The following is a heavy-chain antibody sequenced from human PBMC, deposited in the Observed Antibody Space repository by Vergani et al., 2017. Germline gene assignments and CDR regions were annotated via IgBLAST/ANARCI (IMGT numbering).Heavy chain of an antibody. Sequence: QVQLVESGGGVVQPGGSLRLSCAASGFTFSSYGMHWVRQAQGKGLEWVAFIRYDGSNKYYADSVKGRFTISRDNSKNTLYLQMNSLRAEDTAVYYCARAPYYYGSGSYWATLGYWGQGTLVTVSS. CDR1: GFTFSSYG. CDR2: IRYDGSNK. J-gene: IGHJ4*02. D-gene: IGHD3-10*01. V-gene: IGHV3-30*02. CDR3: ARAPYYYGSGSYWATLGY.